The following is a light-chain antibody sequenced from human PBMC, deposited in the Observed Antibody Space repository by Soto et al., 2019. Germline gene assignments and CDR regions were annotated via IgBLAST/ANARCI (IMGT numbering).Light chain of an antibody. J-gene: IGKJ1*01. Sequence: EIVMTQSPATLSVSPGERATLSCRASQSVSSNLAWYQQKPGQPPRLLIYGASTRATGIPARFSGSVSGTEFSLTISSLQSEDFAVYFCQQYKNWPTWTFGQGTKVDI. CDR1: QSVSSN. V-gene: IGKV3-15*01. CDR2: GAS. CDR3: QQYKNWPTWT.